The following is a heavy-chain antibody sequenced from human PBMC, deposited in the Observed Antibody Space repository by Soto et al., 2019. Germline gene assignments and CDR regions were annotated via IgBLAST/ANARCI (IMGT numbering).Heavy chain of an antibody. D-gene: IGHD2-21*02. V-gene: IGHV3-23*04. Sequence: EVQLVGSGGGLVQPGGSLRLSCAASGFTFNCCAMSWVRLAPGKGLEWVANINDIATTTNYADSVKGRFTISRDQSKNTLYLLMNNLRAEDTAVYFCAKQAGLLLSNYYFDSWAQGTQVTVSS. CDR2: INDIATTT. J-gene: IGHJ4*02. CDR3: AKQAGLLLSNYYFDS. CDR1: GFTFNCCA.